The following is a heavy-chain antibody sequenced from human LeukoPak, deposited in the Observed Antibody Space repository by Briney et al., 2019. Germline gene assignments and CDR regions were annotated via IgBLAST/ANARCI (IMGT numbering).Heavy chain of an antibody. V-gene: IGHV5-51*01. CDR2: IYPGNSDT. CDR1: GYSFTNYW. J-gene: IGHJ4*02. Sequence: GESPKISCKGSGYSFTNYWIGWVRQMPGKGLEWMGIIYPGNSDTRYSPCFQGQVTISADKSINTAYLQWSSLKASDTAMYYCARRGGYEHFDYWGPGTLVAVSS. D-gene: IGHD5-12*01. CDR3: ARRGGYEHFDY.